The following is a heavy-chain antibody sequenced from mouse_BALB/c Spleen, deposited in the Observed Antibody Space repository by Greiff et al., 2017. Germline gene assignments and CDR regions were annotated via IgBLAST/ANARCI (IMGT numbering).Heavy chain of an antibody. J-gene: IGHJ4*01. V-gene: IGHV14-3*02. Sequence: VQLQQSGAELVKPGASVKLSCTASGFNIKDTYMHWVKQRPEQGLEWIGRIDPANGNTKYDPKFQGKATITADTSSNTAYLQLSSLTSEDTAVYYCATTAYYAMDYWGQGTSGTVSS. CDR3: ATTAYYAMDY. D-gene: IGHD1-2*01. CDR1: GFNIKDTY. CDR2: IDPANGNT.